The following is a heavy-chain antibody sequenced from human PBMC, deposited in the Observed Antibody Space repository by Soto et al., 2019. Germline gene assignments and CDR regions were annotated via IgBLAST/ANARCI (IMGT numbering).Heavy chain of an antibody. CDR1: GGSISGSPYH. Sequence: PSETLSLTCTVSGGSISGSPYHWGWIRQPPGKGLEWIGSIGDDGRVYYNPSLRGRATLLVDTSNNRLSLDLNSVTVADTAVYYCAIPPPIEVAGPDYWGQGIQVTVSS. V-gene: IGHV4-39*02. D-gene: IGHD3-22*01. CDR3: AIPPPIEVAGPDY. CDR2: IGDDGRV. J-gene: IGHJ4*02.